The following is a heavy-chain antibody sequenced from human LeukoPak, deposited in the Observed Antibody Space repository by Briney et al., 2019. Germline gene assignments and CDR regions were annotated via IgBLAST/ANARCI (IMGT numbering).Heavy chain of an antibody. CDR3: ARDSGQAVYYYGMDV. J-gene: IGHJ6*02. CDR2: IYYSGST. CDR1: GGSFSGYY. Sequence: PSETLSLTCAVYGGSFSGYYWSWIRQPPGKGLEWIGYIYYSGSTNYNPSLKSRVTISVDTSKNQFSLKLSSVTAADTAVYYCARDSGQAVYYYGMDVWGQGTTVTVSS. V-gene: IGHV4-59*01. D-gene: IGHD3-10*01.